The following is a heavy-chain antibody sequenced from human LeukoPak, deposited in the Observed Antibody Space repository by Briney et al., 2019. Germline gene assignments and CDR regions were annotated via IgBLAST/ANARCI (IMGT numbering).Heavy chain of an antibody. CDR3: ARFLPPRVRGVHLAPNAFDI. J-gene: IGHJ3*02. CDR1: GGSISSYY. V-gene: IGHV4-4*07. CDR2: IYTSGST. Sequence: SETLSLTCTVSGGSISSYYWSWIRQPAGKGLEWIGRIYTSGSTNYNPSLKSRATMSVDTSKNQFSLKLSSVTAADTAVYYCARFLPPRVRGVHLAPNAFDIWGQGTMVTVSS. D-gene: IGHD3-10*01.